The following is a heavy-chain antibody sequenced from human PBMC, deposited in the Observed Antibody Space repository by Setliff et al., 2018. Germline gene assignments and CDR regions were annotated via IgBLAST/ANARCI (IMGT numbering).Heavy chain of an antibody. CDR1: GFTFSNHG. CDR2: IRHDGNNK. J-gene: IGHJ4*02. D-gene: IGHD3-22*01. Sequence: PGGSLRLSCAASGFTFSNHGMHWVRQAPGKGLEWVAFIRHDGNNKYYKDSVRGRFTISSDNSKNTVYLQMNSLRPEDTAVYYCAKELIEVMMTGLEFWGQGTMVTVSS. CDR3: AKELIEVMMTGLEF. V-gene: IGHV3-30*02.